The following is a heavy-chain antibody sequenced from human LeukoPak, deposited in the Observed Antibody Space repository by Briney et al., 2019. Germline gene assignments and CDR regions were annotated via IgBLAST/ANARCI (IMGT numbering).Heavy chain of an antibody. CDR2: ISGSGGST. Sequence: GGSLRLSCAASGFTSSSYAMSWVRQAPGKGLEWVSAISGSGGSTYYADSVKGRFTISRDNSKNTLYLQMNSLRAEDTAVYYCAKSINYYYDSSGYYRAFDIWGQGTMVTVSS. D-gene: IGHD3-22*01. J-gene: IGHJ3*02. CDR1: GFTSSSYA. CDR3: AKSINYYYDSSGYYRAFDI. V-gene: IGHV3-23*01.